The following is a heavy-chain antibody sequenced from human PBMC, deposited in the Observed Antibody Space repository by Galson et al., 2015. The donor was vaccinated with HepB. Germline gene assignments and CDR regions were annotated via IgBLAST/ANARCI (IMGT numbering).Heavy chain of an antibody. V-gene: IGHV3-66*02. CDR3: ARDRTGYSSGWYYHYGMDV. D-gene: IGHD6-19*01. J-gene: IGHJ6*02. CDR1: GFTVSSNY. CDR2: IYSGGST. Sequence: SLRLSCAASGFTVSSNYMSWVRQAPGKGLEWVSVIYSGGSTYYADSVKGRFTISRDNSKNTLYLQMNSLRAEDTAVYYCARDRTGYSSGWYYHYGMDVWGQGTTVTVSS.